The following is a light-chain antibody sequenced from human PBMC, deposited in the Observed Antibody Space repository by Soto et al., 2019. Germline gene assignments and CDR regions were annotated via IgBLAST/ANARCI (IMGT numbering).Light chain of an antibody. CDR3: HHRSSWPAT. Sequence: ETLLTQSPATLSLSPGEGATLSCSASQIVCSALAWDQQKPGQAPRLLIHDVSIRATGVPARFSGSGSGTGFTLTISNLESEDFAAYYCHHRSSWPATFGQGTKVEI. CDR1: QIVCSA. CDR2: DVS. V-gene: IGKV3-11*01. J-gene: IGKJ1*01.